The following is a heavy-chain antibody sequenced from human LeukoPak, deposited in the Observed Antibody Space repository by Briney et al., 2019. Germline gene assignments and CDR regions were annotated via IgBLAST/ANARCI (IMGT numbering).Heavy chain of an antibody. CDR3: ARGLEIYSSGWYYYFDY. D-gene: IGHD6-19*01. CDR1: GGSFSGYY. J-gene: IGHJ4*02. CDR2: IYYSGST. Sequence: SETLSLTCAVYGGSFSGYYWGWIRQPPGKGLEWIGSIYYSGSTYYNPSLKSRVTISVDTSKNQFSLKLSSVTAADTAVYYCARGLEIYSSGWYYYFDYWGQGTLVTVSS. V-gene: IGHV4-34*01.